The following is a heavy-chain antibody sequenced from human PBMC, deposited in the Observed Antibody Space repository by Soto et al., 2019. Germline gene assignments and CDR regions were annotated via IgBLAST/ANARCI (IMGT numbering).Heavy chain of an antibody. CDR3: ARGYGVVVAETKSDAFDI. CDR1: GYTFTGYY. CDR2: INPNSGGT. V-gene: IGHV1-2*04. J-gene: IGHJ3*02. Sequence: ASVKVSCKASGYTFTGYYMHWVRQAPGQGLEWMGWINPNSGGTNYAQKFQGWVTMTRDTSISTAYMELSRLRSDDTAVYYCARGYGVVVAETKSDAFDIWGQGTMVTVS. D-gene: IGHD2-15*01.